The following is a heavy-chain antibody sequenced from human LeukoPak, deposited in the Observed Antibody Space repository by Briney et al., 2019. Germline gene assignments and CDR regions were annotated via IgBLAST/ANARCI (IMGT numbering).Heavy chain of an antibody. J-gene: IGHJ4*02. CDR3: AGSVLQSFEIDY. CDR2: FRTFNGDT. D-gene: IGHD3-9*01. CDR1: GYTFTSYG. Sequence: ASVKVSCKASGYTFTSYGISWVRQAPGQGLEWMGWFRTFNGDTNYAQNFQDRVIFTTDPSTNTAYMELRSLRSDDTAVYYCAGSVLQSFEIDYWGQGTLVTVSS. V-gene: IGHV1-18*01.